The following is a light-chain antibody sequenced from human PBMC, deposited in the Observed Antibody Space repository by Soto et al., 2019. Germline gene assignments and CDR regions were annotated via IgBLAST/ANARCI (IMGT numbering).Light chain of an antibody. CDR2: DAS. CDR3: QHTRT. CDR1: QNINNW. J-gene: IGKJ1*01. Sequence: DFQRTQSPSTLSASVGDRVTITCRASQNINNWVAWYQQKPWKAPKFLIYDASTLQRGVSSRFSGSGFGTEFSLTINSLQPDDSGSYYCQHTRTFGQGTKVEVK. V-gene: IGKV1-5*01.